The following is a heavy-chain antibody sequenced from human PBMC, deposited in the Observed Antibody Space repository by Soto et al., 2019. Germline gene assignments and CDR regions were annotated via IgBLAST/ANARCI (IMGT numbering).Heavy chain of an antibody. CDR1: GGSISSGGYS. CDR2: IYHSGSP. D-gene: IGHD5-18*01. J-gene: IGHJ3*02. V-gene: IGHV4-30-2*01. CDR3: ARASISDTAMGLPYAFDI. Sequence: SETLSLICAVSGGSISSGGYSWCWIRQPPGKGLEWIGYIYHSGSPYYNPSLKSRVTISVDRSKNHFSLNPSSVTAADTAVYYCARASISDTAMGLPYAFDIWGQGTMVTVSS.